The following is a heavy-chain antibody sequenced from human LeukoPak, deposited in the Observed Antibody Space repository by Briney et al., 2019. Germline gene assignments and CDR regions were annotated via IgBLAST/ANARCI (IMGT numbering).Heavy chain of an antibody. J-gene: IGHJ6*02. D-gene: IGHD6-19*01. CDR2: INTYSGHT. CDR1: GYTFTSYG. CDR3: ARGWLSSSPNHGLDV. Sequence: GALVKVSCKASGYTFTSYGITWVRQAPGQGLEWMGWINTYSGHTNFAEQLQGRVSMTTDTSSTTVYMALRSLTSDDTAVYYCARGWLSSSPNHGLDVWGQGSTVTVSS. V-gene: IGHV1-18*01.